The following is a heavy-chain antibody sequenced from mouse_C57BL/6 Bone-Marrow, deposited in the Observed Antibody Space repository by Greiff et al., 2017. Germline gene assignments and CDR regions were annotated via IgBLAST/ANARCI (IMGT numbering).Heavy chain of an antibody. CDR2: IAPSDSYT. CDR1: GYTFTSYW. V-gene: IGHV1-69*01. J-gene: IGHJ4*01. Sequence: QVQLQQPGAELVMPGASVKLSCKASGYTFTSYWMHWVKQRPGQGLEWIGEIAPSDSYTNYNQKFKGKSTLTVDKSYSTAYMQLSSLTSEDSAFYYCARWRHYDGYYDYAMDDWGQGTSVTVSS. CDR3: ARWRHYDGYYDYAMDD. D-gene: IGHD2-3*01.